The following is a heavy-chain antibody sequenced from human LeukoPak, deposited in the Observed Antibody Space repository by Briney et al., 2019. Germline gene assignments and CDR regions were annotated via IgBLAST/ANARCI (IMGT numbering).Heavy chain of an antibody. CDR3: ARDRLYDYVWGSYRSSFDY. J-gene: IGHJ4*02. V-gene: IGHV1-2*02. CDR1: GYTFTGYY. Sequence: ASVKVSCKASGYTFTGYYIHWVRQAPGQGLEWMGWSNPNSGGTNYAQKFQGRVTMTRDTSISTAYMELSRLRSDDTAVYYCARDRLYDYVWGSYRSSFDYWGQGTLVTVSS. D-gene: IGHD3-16*02. CDR2: SNPNSGGT.